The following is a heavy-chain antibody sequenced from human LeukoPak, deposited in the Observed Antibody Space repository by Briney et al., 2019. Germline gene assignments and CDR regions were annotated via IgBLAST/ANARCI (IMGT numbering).Heavy chain of an antibody. J-gene: IGHJ4*02. D-gene: IGHD1-1*01. V-gene: IGHV3-23*01. CDR1: GFSFSSHA. CDR3: ANEVRPNDY. CDR2: IYISGGST. Sequence: PGGSLRLSCAASGFSFSSHAMCWVRQAPGKGLEWVSSIYISGGSTYYADSVQGRFTISRDNSKNTLYLQMNSLRAEDTALYYCANEVRPNDYWGQGTLVTVSS.